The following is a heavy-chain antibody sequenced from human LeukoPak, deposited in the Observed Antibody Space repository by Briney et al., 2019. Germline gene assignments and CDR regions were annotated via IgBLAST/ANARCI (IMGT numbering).Heavy chain of an antibody. CDR1: GFTFSSYW. J-gene: IGHJ4*02. Sequence: PGGSLRLSCAASGFTFSSYWMTWVRQAPAKGLEWVAKIKQDGSEKYYVDSVKGRFTISRDNAKNSLYLQMNSPGAEDTAVYYCARRGTSSSWAHFDYWGQGTLVTVSS. D-gene: IGHD6-13*01. CDR2: IKQDGSEK. CDR3: ARRGTSSSWAHFDY. V-gene: IGHV3-7*05.